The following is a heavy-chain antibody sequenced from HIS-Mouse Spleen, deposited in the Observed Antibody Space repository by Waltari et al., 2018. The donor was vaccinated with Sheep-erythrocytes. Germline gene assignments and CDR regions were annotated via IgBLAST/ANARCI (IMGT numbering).Heavy chain of an antibody. Sequence: EVQLVESGGGLVKRGGSLRLSCAASGFTCSSFSMNWVRQAPGKGLEWVSSISSSSSYIYYADSVKGRFTISRDNAKNSLYLQMNSLRAEDTAVYYCARVASGATFDYWGQGTLVTVSS. V-gene: IGHV3-21*01. CDR3: ARVASGATFDY. J-gene: IGHJ4*02. D-gene: IGHD1-26*01. CDR2: ISSSSSYI. CDR1: GFTCSSFS.